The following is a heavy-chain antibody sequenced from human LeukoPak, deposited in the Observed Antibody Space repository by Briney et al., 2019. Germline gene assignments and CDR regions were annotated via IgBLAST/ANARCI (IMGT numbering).Heavy chain of an antibody. D-gene: IGHD3-22*01. J-gene: IGHJ4*02. CDR2: ISGSGGST. CDR1: GFTFSSYG. V-gene: IGHV3-23*01. CDR3: ARGRGYYDSSGPRFDY. Sequence: PGGSLRLSCAASGFTFSSYGMSWVRQAPGKGLEWVSAISGSGGSTYYADSVKGRFTISRDNSKNTLYLQMNSLRVEDTAVYYCARGRGYYDSSGPRFDYWGQGTLVTVSS.